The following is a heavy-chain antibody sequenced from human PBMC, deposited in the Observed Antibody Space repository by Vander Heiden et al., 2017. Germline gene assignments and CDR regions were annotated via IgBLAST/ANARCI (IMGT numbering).Heavy chain of an antibody. V-gene: IGHV3-21*01. CDR3: ARPYHDYYYYGMDV. Sequence: EVQLVESGGGLVKPGGSLSPPCVASGSPLSRHSMSWVRQAPGKWLEWVSSISSGSDYKYYADSVKGRFTVSRDNAKNSLYLQVKSLRAEDTAVYYCARPYHDYYYYGMDVWGQGTTVTVSS. J-gene: IGHJ6*02. CDR2: ISSGSDYK. D-gene: IGHD2-2*01. CDR1: GSPLSRHS.